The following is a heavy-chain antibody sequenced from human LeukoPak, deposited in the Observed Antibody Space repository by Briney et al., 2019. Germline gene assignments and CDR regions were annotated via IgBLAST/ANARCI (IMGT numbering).Heavy chain of an antibody. V-gene: IGHV3-30*18. J-gene: IGHJ4*02. D-gene: IGHD3-22*01. Sequence: PGRSLSLSCAASGFTFSSYGMHWVRQAPGKGLEWVAVISYDGNTEYYADSVKGRFTISRDNSKNTLYLQMNSLRAEDTAVYYCAKVHLTYYFDSSGYGFQDYWGQGTLVTVSS. CDR2: ISYDGNTE. CDR3: AKVHLTYYFDSSGYGFQDY. CDR1: GFTFSSYG.